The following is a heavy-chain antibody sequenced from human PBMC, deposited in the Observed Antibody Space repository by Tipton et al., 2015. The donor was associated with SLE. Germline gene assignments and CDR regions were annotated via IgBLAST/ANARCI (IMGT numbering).Heavy chain of an antibody. V-gene: IGHV3-9*01. CDR2: ISWNSGSI. CDR1: GFTFDDYA. CDR3: AKDGPEAKDDYVWGSYRAPMDV. Sequence: SLRLSCAASGFTFDDYAMHWVRQAPGKGLEWVSGISWNSGSIGYADSVKGRFTISRDNAKNSLYLQMNSLRAEDTALYYCAKDGPEAKDDYVWGSYRAPMDVGGKGTTVTVSS. D-gene: IGHD3-16*02. J-gene: IGHJ6*03.